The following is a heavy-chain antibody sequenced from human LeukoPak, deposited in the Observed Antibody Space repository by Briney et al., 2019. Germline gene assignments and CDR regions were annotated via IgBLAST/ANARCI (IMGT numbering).Heavy chain of an antibody. Sequence: GGSLRLSCAASGFTFSNYWMSWVRQAPGKGLEWVANIKQDGSEKYYVDSVKGRFTISRDNAKNSLYLQMNSLRGEDTAVYYCARLADYWGQGILVTASS. CDR1: GFTFSNYW. CDR3: ARLADY. CDR2: IKQDGSEK. V-gene: IGHV3-7*03. J-gene: IGHJ4*02.